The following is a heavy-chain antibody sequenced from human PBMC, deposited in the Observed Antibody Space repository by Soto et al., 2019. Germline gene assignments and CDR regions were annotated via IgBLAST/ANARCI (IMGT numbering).Heavy chain of an antibody. D-gene: IGHD2-15*01. CDR2: IYSDESYA. Sequence: PVESVNISCQVSGYTFANYGIVWVLQMPGRGLELMGIIYSDESYARYSPSFQGQVTIPADKSINTAYLQWRSLKASDTGIYYCARNGRSGGSSYSGWFDPWGQGTLVTVSS. V-gene: IGHV5-51*01. J-gene: IGHJ5*02. CDR3: ARNGRSGGSSYSGWFDP. CDR1: GYTFANYG.